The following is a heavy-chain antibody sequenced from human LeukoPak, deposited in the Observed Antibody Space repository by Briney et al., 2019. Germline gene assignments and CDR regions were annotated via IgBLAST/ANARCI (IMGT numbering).Heavy chain of an antibody. V-gene: IGHV3-53*01. D-gene: IGHD6-13*01. CDR2: IYSGGST. Sequence: PGGSLRLSCAASGFTVSSNYMSWVRQAPGKGLEWVSVIYSGGSTYYADSVKGRFTISRDNSKNTLYLQMNSLRAEDTAVYYCARDGRSIAAAGSPLVFDYWGQGTLVTVSS. CDR1: GFTVSSNY. CDR3: ARDGRSIAAAGSPLVFDY. J-gene: IGHJ4*02.